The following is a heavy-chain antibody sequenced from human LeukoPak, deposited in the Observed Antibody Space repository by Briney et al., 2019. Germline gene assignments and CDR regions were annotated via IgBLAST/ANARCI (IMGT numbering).Heavy chain of an antibody. J-gene: IGHJ4*02. CDR3: ARDSSGYYSPIDY. V-gene: IGHV3-21*01. CDR2: ISSSIGYI. D-gene: IGHD3-22*01. Sequence: GGSLRLSSAPSGFTFSSYWMSWVRHAPGEGLEWVSPISSSIGYIYYADSVKGTFTISRDNAKNSLYPQMNSLRAEDTAVYYCARDSSGYYSPIDYWGQGTLVTVSS. CDR1: GFTFSSYW.